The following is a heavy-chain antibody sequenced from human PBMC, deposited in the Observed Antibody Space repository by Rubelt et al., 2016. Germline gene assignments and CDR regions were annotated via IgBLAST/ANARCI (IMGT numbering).Heavy chain of an antibody. V-gene: IGHV4-39*07. CDR1: GGSISSSSYY. CDR3: ARGGDFHDSSDAFDI. J-gene: IGHJ3*02. D-gene: IGHD3-22*01. CDR2: VYYSGST. Sequence: QLQLQESGPGLVKPSETLSLTCTVSGGSISSSSYYWAWIRQPPGKGLEWIGSVYYSGSTYYNPSLKSRVHISVDTSKNQFSLRLRAVTAADTAVYYCARGGDFHDSSDAFDIWGQGTVVTVSS.